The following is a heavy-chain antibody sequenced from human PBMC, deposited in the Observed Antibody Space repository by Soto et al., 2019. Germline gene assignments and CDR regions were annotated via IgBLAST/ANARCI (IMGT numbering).Heavy chain of an antibody. V-gene: IGHV4-31*03. CDR1: GGSTSRGGYY. CDR2: IYHSGST. J-gene: IGHJ3*02. D-gene: IGHD3-10*01. CDR3: AGVALVRGFPGGAFDI. Sequence: QVQLQESGPGLVKPSQTLSLTCTVSGGSTSRGGYYWSWIRQHPGKGLEWIAYIYHSGSTYYNPSLKSRVTISLDTSKNQFSLKLSSVTAADTAVYYCAGVALVRGFPGGAFDIWGQGTMVTVSS.